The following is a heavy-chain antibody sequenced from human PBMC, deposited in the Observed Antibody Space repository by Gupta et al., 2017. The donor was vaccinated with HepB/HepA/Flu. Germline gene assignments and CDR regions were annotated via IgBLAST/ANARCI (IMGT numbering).Heavy chain of an antibody. CDR2: IFSNDEN. CDR1: LFLLNNPRMG. CDR3: ARILPGTPKWGSADD. D-gene: IGHD7-27*01. Sequence: QVTLKESGPVLVKPTETLTLTCTVALFLLNNPRMGVSWIRQPPGKPLEWLAHIFSNDENYYTTSRKSRLSISKDTVKSKVVLTMTNMEPVERATYFCARILPGTPKWGSADDWFQGTIVTVYS. V-gene: IGHV2-26*01. J-gene: IGHJ4*02.